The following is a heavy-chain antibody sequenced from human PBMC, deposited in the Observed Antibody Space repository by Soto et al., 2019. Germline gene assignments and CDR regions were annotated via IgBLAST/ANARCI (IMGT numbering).Heavy chain of an antibody. Sequence: SETLSLTCAVYGGSFSGYYWSWIRQPPGKGLEWIGEINHSGSTSYNPSLKSRVTISVDTSKNQFSLKLSSVTAADTAVYYCARGRYDFWSGYYRGVLDYWGQGTLVTVS. D-gene: IGHD3-3*01. CDR3: ARGRYDFWSGYYRGVLDY. V-gene: IGHV4-34*01. J-gene: IGHJ4*02. CDR2: INHSGST. CDR1: GGSFSGYY.